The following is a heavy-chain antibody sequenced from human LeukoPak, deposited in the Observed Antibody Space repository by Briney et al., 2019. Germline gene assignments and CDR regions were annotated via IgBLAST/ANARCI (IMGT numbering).Heavy chain of an antibody. CDR2: VGSRGTT. V-gene: IGHV3-23*01. CDR3: AKHRGNDQDTRWSDS. CDR1: GFIFNNHA. D-gene: IGHD3-16*01. J-gene: IGHJ5*01. Sequence: HPGGSLRLSCAASGFIFNNHAMTWVRQAPGKGLVWVSTVGSRGTTYYADSVKGRFTVSRDNSKSTVSLQMNSLRVDDTAIYYCAKHRGNDQDTRWSDSWGQGTLVTVSS.